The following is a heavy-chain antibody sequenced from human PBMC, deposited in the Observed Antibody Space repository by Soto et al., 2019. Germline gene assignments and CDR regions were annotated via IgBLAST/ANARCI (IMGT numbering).Heavy chain of an antibody. J-gene: IGHJ6*02. Sequence: QVQLVQSGAEVKKPGSSVKVSCKASGGTFSSYAISWARQAPGQGLEWMGGIIPIFGTANYAQKFQGRVTITADESTSTAYMELSSLRSEDTAVYYCARDLRPIFGVVMPYYYYYGMDVWGQGTTVTVSS. CDR3: ARDLRPIFGVVMPYYYYYGMDV. CDR2: IIPIFGTA. CDR1: GGTFSSYA. V-gene: IGHV1-69*01. D-gene: IGHD3-3*01.